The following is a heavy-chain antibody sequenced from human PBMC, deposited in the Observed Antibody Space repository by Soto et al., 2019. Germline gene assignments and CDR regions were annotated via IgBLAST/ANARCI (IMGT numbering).Heavy chain of an antibody. J-gene: IGHJ4*02. V-gene: IGHV4-59*01. CDR2: ISYSGST. CDR3: AREKYDSSFDY. Sequence: KPSETLSLTCTVSGGSISSYYWSWIRQPPGKGLEWIGYISYSGSTNYNPSLKSRVTISVDTSRNQFSLRLSSVTAADTAIYYCAREKYDSSFDYWGQGTLVTVS. CDR1: GGSISSYY. D-gene: IGHD3-22*01.